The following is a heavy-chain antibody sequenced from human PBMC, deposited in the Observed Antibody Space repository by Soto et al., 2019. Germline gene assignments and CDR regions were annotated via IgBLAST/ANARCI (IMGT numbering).Heavy chain of an antibody. CDR3: ARGVAAAGTGRINWFDP. J-gene: IGHJ5*02. V-gene: IGHV3-13*01. CDR2: IGTAGDT. CDR1: GFTFSSYD. D-gene: IGHD6-13*01. Sequence: EVQLVESGGGLVQPGGSLRLSCAASGFTFSSYDMHWVRQATGKGLEWVSAIGTAGDTYYPGSVKGRFTISRENAKNSFYLQMNSLRAGDTAVYYCARGVAAAGTGRINWFDPWGQGTLVTVSS.